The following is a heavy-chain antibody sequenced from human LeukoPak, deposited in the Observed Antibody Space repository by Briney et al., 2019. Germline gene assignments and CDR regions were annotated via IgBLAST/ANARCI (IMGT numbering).Heavy chain of an antibody. CDR2: IYYSGST. Sequence: SPSETLSLTCTVSGGSISSYYWSWIRQPPGKGLEWIGYIYYSGSTNYNPSLKSRVTISVDTSKNQFSLKLSSVTAADTAVYYCAREWFGEGGEDYFDYWGQGTLVTVSS. J-gene: IGHJ4*02. D-gene: IGHD3-10*01. CDR3: AREWFGEGGEDYFDY. V-gene: IGHV4-59*01. CDR1: GGSISSYY.